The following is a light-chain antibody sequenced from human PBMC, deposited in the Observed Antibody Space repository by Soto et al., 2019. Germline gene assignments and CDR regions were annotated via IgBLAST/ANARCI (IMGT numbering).Light chain of an antibody. CDR3: QQYNSYSGGT. CDR1: QSISNW. J-gene: IGKJ1*01. CDR2: DAS. V-gene: IGKV1-5*01. Sequence: DIQMTQSPSTLSASVGDRVTITCRASQSISNWLVWYQQKPGKAPKFLIYDASSLESGVPSRFSGSGSGTEFTLTISSLQPDDFATYYCQQYNSYSGGTFGQGTKVEIK.